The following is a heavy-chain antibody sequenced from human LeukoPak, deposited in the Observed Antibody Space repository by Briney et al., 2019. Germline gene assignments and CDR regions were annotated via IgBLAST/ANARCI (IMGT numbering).Heavy chain of an antibody. V-gene: IGHV4-4*07. CDR3: ARDPGARNYFDP. CDR2: IYISGRT. D-gene: IGHD1-7*01. J-gene: IGHJ5*02. Sequence: SEXXSLTCTVSGGSISSYYWSWLRQPAGKGVEWIGFIYISGRTRYNPSLTSRGTMSVDTSKNQFSLKLSSVTAADTAVYYCARDPGARNYFDPWGQGTLVTVSS. CDR1: GGSISSYY.